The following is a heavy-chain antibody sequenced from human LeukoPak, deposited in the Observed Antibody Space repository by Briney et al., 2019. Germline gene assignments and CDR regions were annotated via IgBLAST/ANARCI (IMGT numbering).Heavy chain of an antibody. CDR3: ARDVGYYYDSSGYYSGHFCFDY. CDR1: GGSISSYY. D-gene: IGHD3-22*01. V-gene: IGHV4-4*07. CDR2: IYTSGST. J-gene: IGHJ4*02. Sequence: SETLSLTCTVSGGSISSYYWSWIRQPAGKGLEWIGRIYTSGSTNYNPSLKSRVTMSVDTSKNQFSLKLSSVTAADTAVYYCARDVGYYYDSSGYYSGHFCFDYWGQGTLVTVSS.